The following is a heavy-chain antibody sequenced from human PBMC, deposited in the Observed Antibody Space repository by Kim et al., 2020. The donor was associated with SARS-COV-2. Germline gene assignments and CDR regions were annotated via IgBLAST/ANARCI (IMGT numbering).Heavy chain of an antibody. CDR3: ARHIDEGATTPYFDY. D-gene: IGHD1-26*01. V-gene: IGHV4-39*01. J-gene: IGHJ4*02. Sequence: PSLQSRVTISVDTSKNQFSLKLSSVTAADTAVYYCARHIDEGATTPYFDYWGQGTLVTVSS.